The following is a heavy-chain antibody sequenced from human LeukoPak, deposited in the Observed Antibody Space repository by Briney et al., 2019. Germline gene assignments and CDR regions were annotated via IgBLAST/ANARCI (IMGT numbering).Heavy chain of an antibody. Sequence: SETLSLTCTVSGGSISSYYWGWIRQPPGKGLEWIGSIYYSGSTYYNPSLKSRVTISVDTSKNQFSLKLSSVTAADTAVYYCARGEVATILYYFDYWGQGTLVTVSS. CDR1: GGSISSYY. V-gene: IGHV4-39*01. CDR2: IYYSGST. J-gene: IGHJ4*02. CDR3: ARGEVATILYYFDY. D-gene: IGHD5-12*01.